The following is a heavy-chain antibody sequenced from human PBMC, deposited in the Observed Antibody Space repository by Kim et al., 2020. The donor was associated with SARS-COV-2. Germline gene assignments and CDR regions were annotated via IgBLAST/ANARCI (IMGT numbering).Heavy chain of an antibody. CDR2: IKHDGSEK. Sequence: GGSLRLSCAASGFTFSNYWMSWVRQAPGKGLEWVANIKHDGSEKYYVDSVKGRFTISRDSAKNSLYLQMDSLRAEDTAVYYCARVVVRGISITRVWYVDLWGRGTLVTVSS. D-gene: IGHD3-10*01. V-gene: IGHV3-7*04. J-gene: IGHJ2*01. CDR3: ARVVVRGISITRVWYVDL. CDR1: GFTFSNYW.